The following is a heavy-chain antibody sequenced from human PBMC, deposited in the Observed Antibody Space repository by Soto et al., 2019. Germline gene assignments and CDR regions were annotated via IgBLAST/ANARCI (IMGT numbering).Heavy chain of an antibody. CDR3: ATDRILEPPLLKGQIDY. CDR2: IKSKTDGGTT. Sequence: GGSLRLSCAASGFTFSNAWMNWVRQAPGKGLEWVGRIKSKTDGGTTDYAAPVKGRFTISRDDSKNTLYLQMNSLKTEDTAVYYCATDRILEPPLLKGQIDYWGQGTLVTVSS. V-gene: IGHV3-15*07. CDR1: GFTFSNAW. D-gene: IGHD1-1*01. J-gene: IGHJ4*02.